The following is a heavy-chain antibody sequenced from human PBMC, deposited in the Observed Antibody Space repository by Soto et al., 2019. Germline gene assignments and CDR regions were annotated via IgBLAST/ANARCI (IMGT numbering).Heavy chain of an antibody. J-gene: IGHJ4*02. CDR2: IYGGGTT. CDR3: VQTTGWPGFDF. V-gene: IGHV3-53*01. Sequence: EVQLVESGGGLIQPGGSLRLSCAASGFAVSSKYMTWVRHAPGKGLEWVSVIYGGGTTYYADSLKGRFTISRDTSKNTLYLQMNSLRAEDTAVYYCVQTTGWPGFDFWGQGTLVSVSS. CDR1: GFAVSSKY. D-gene: IGHD6-19*01.